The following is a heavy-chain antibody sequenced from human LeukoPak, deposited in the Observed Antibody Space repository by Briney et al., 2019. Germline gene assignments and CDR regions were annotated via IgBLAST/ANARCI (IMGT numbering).Heavy chain of an antibody. CDR3: ARDLYSSDWYYYGMDV. V-gene: IGHV4-30-2*01. D-gene: IGHD6-19*01. Sequence: PSQTLSLTCTVSGGSISSGGYYWSWIRQPPGKGLEWIGYIYHSGSTYYNPSLKSRVTISVDTSKNQFSLKVSSVTAADTAVYYCARDLYSSDWYYYGMDVWGQGTTATVSS. CDR1: GGSISSGGYY. J-gene: IGHJ6*02. CDR2: IYHSGST.